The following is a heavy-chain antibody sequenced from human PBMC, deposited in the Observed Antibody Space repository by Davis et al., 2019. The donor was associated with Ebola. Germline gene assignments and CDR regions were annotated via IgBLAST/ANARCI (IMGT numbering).Heavy chain of an antibody. CDR3: ARDLVVVVAATHGHYYGMDV. D-gene: IGHD2-15*01. CDR2: ISDSGLST. V-gene: IGHV3-23*01. Sequence: GESLKISCAASGFTFSTYAMTWVRQAPGKGLEWVSTISDSGLSTYYANSVKGRFTISRANSTNTLSLQMNSLRAEDTAVYYCARDLVVVVAATHGHYYGMDVWGKGTTVTVSS. CDR1: GFTFSTYA. J-gene: IGHJ6*04.